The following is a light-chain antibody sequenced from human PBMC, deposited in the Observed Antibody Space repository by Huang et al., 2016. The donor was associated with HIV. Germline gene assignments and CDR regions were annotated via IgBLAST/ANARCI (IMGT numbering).Light chain of an antibody. CDR3: HQYASPPWT. V-gene: IGKV3-20*01. CDR1: QRIMRNY. CDR2: AAS. J-gene: IGKJ1*01. Sequence: EILLTQSPGTLSLSPGERATLSCRASQRIMRNYLAWYQQKFGQAPRLLVYAASSRAAGIPDRFSGSASGTDFTLTISRLEPEDFAVYYCHQYASPPWTFGQGTKVEIK.